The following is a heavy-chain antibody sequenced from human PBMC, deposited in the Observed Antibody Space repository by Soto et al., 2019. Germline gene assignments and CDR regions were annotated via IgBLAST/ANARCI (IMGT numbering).Heavy chain of an antibody. CDR2: IIPIFGTA. Sequence: SVKVACKASGGTFSSYAISWVRRAPGQGLEWMGGIIPIFGTANYAQKFQGRVTITADESTSTAYMELSSLRSEDTAVYYCAVEEEQSPNWFDPWGQGTLATVSS. CDR1: GGTFSSYA. V-gene: IGHV1-69*13. J-gene: IGHJ5*02. CDR3: AVEEEQSPNWFDP. D-gene: IGHD1-1*01.